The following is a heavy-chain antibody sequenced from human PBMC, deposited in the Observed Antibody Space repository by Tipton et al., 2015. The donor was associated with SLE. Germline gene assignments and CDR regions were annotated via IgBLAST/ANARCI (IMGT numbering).Heavy chain of an antibody. V-gene: IGHV4-34*01. Sequence: TLSLTCAVYGGSFSGYYWSWIRQPPGKGLEWIGEINHSGSTNYNPSLKSRVTISVDTSKNQFSLKLSSVTAADTAVYYCARIFSSGWSRDYYYYYMDVWGKGTTVTVSS. CDR2: INHSGST. CDR1: GGSFSGYY. D-gene: IGHD6-19*01. CDR3: ARIFSSGWSRDYYYYYMDV. J-gene: IGHJ6*03.